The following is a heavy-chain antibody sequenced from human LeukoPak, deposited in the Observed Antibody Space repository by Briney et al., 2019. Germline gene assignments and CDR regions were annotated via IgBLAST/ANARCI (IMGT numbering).Heavy chain of an antibody. CDR1: GFTFSSYW. D-gene: IGHD3-22*01. J-gene: IGHJ4*02. CDR3: ARRNYYDSSGSFDY. Sequence: GGSLRLSCAASGFTFSSYWMNWVRQAPGKGLEWVANIKQDGSEKYYVDSVKGRFTISRDNAKNSLYLQMNSLRAEDTAVYYCARRNYYDSSGSFDYWGQGTLVTVSS. V-gene: IGHV3-7*01. CDR2: IKQDGSEK.